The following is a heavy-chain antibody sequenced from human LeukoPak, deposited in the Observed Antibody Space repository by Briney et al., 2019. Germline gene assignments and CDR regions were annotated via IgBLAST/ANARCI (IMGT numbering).Heavy chain of an antibody. CDR3: AMSYDSSGYPTYYGMDV. CDR1: GFTFSSYG. Sequence: GGSLRLSCAASGFTFSSYGMHWVRQAPEKGLEWVSAISGSGGSTYYADSVKGRFTISRDNSKNTLYLQMNSLRAEDTAVYYCAMSYDSSGYPTYYGMDVWGQGTTVTVSS. D-gene: IGHD3-22*01. CDR2: ISGSGGST. V-gene: IGHV3-23*01. J-gene: IGHJ6*02.